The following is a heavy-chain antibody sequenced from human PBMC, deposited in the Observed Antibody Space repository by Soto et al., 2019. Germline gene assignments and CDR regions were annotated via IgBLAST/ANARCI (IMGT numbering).Heavy chain of an antibody. Sequence: QVQLVESGGGVVQPGRSLRLSCEASGFSLSTYGMHWVRQAPGKGLEWVAVISYGGSNKYHADSVKGRFTISRDNSRNTLYLQMNSLRLDDPAVYYCAKDAPRYSGFDFSQWGQGTLVTVSS. D-gene: IGHD5-12*01. CDR1: GFSLSTYG. CDR3: AKDAPRYSGFDFSQ. CDR2: ISYGGSNK. J-gene: IGHJ4*02. V-gene: IGHV3-30*18.